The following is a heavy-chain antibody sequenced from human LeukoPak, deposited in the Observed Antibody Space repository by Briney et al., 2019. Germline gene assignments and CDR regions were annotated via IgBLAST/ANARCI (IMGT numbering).Heavy chain of an antibody. J-gene: IGHJ4*02. CDR3: AKLGGSYSLN. D-gene: IGHD1-26*01. V-gene: IGHV3-30*02. CDR1: GFTFSSYG. Sequence: GGSLRLSCAASGFTFSSYGMHWVRQAPGKGLEWVAFIRYDESNKYYADSVKGRFTISRDNSKNTLYLQMNSLRAEDTAVYYCAKLGGSYSLNWGQGTLVTVSS. CDR2: IRYDESNK.